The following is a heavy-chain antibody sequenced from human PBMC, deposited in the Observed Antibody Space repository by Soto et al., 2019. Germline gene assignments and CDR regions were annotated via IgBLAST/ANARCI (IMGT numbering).Heavy chain of an antibody. CDR2: ISYDGSNK. CDR1: GFTFSSYA. D-gene: IGHD2-15*01. CDR3: ARAGYCSGGSCNIFDY. J-gene: IGHJ4*02. V-gene: IGHV3-30-3*01. Sequence: VHLVGSGGGVVQPGRSLRLSCAASGFTFSSYAMHWVRQAPGKGLEWVAVISYDGSNKYYADYVKGRFTISRDNSKNTLYLQMNSLRAEDTAVYYCARAGYCSGGSCNIFDYWGQGTLVTVSS.